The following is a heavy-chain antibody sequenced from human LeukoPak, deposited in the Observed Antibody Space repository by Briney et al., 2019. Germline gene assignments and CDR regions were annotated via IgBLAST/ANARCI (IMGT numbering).Heavy chain of an antibody. CDR3: ARDPQWEPPTDAFDI. D-gene: IGHD1-26*01. V-gene: IGHV3-66*01. CDR1: GFTVSNNY. CDR2: IYSGGST. Sequence: GGSLRLSCAASGFTVSNNYMNWVRQAPGKGLEWVSVIYSGGSTYYADSVKGRFTISRDNSKNTLYLQMNSLRAEDTAVYYCARDPQWEPPTDAFDIWGQGTMVTVSS. J-gene: IGHJ3*02.